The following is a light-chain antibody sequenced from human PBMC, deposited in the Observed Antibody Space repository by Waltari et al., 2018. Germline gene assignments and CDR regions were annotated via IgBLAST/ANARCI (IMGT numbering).Light chain of an antibody. CDR1: SSDVGGYNY. Sequence: QSALTQPASVSGSPGQSITISCTGTSSDVGGYNYVSWYQQYPGNAPILITYDVSNRPSGVSNRFSGSKSGNTASLTISGLQAEDEADYYCCSYTTSSTLDVVFGGGTKVTVL. J-gene: IGLJ2*01. CDR3: CSYTTSSTLDVV. CDR2: DVS. V-gene: IGLV2-14*03.